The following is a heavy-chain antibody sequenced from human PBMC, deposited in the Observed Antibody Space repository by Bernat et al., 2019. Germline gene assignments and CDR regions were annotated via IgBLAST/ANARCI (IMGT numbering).Heavy chain of an antibody. CDR1: GYSFSGYY. D-gene: IGHD5-12*01. CDR3: ARAGYSGYNPLFDY. CDR2: INPNTGGT. J-gene: IGHJ4*02. V-gene: IGHV1-2*04. Sequence: QAQLVQSGAEVKQPGASVKVSCKASGYSFSGYYMNWVRQAPGRGLEWVGSINPNTGGTKFAQKFQDWVTLTTDTSIDTAYMELNRLRSNDTAVYYCARAGYSGYNPLFDYWGQGTLVTVSS.